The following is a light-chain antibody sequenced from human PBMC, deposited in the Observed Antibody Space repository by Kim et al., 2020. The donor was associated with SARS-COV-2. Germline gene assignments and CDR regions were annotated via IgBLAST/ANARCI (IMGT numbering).Light chain of an antibody. CDR1: EDISTW. J-gene: IGKJ4*01. V-gene: IGKV1D-12*01. CDR3: QQAKSFPLS. CDR2: GAS. Sequence: ASVGDTVTISCRASEDISTWLAWYQQIPGRAPKLLISGASSLQSGVPLRFSGSGSGTAFTLTVTSLQPEDFAMYYCQQAKSFPLSFGGGTKVDIK.